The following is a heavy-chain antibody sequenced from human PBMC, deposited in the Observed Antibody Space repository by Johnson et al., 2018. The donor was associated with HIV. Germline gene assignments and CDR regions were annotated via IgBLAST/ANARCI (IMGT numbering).Heavy chain of an antibody. CDR3: ARAYMSSGSYYDAFDI. Sequence: VQLVESGGGVVRPGGSLRVSCAASGFTFDDYGMNWVRQASGKVLEWVSGLYWNGVSTGYAGSVMGRFPISRDNAKNSLYLQMNSLRAEDTALYYCARAYMSSGSYYDAFDIWGQGTMVIVSS. J-gene: IGHJ3*02. CDR1: GFTFDDYG. CDR2: LYWNGVST. V-gene: IGHV3-20*04. D-gene: IGHD1-26*01.